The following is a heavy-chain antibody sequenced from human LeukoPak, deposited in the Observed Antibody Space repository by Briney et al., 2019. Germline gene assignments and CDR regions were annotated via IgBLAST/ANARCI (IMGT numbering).Heavy chain of an antibody. V-gene: IGHV3-33*01. D-gene: IGHD1-20*01. J-gene: IGHJ4*02. CDR3: ASSNWNDEPLSDY. CDR2: IWYDGSNK. CDR1: GFTFRSYG. Sequence: GGSLRLSCAASGFTFRSYGMHWVRQAPGKGLEWVAVIWYDGSNKYYADSVKGRFTISRDNSKNTLYLQMNSLRAEDTAVYYCASSNWNDEPLSDYWGQGTLVTVSS.